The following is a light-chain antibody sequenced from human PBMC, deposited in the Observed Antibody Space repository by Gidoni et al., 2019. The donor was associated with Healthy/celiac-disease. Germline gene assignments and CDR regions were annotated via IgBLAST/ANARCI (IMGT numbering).Light chain of an antibody. CDR3: SSYTSSSSYV. Sequence: QSALTQPASVSGSPGQSLTISCTGTSSYVGGYNYVSWYQQHPGKAPKLMIYDGSNRPSGVSNRFSGSKYGNTASLTISGLQAEDEADYYCSSYTSSSSYVFGTGTKVTVL. J-gene: IGLJ1*01. CDR1: SSYVGGYNY. CDR2: DGS. V-gene: IGLV2-14*01.